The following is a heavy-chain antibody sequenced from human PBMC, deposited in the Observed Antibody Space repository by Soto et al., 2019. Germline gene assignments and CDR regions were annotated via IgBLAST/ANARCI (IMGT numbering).Heavy chain of an antibody. CDR2: IIPLFGTT. CDR3: ARAHGTSWYNWFDP. D-gene: IGHD1-26*01. V-gene: IGHV1-69*13. CDR1: GGNFTNYG. J-gene: IGHJ5*02. Sequence: SVKVSCKAFGGNFTNYGISWVRQAPGQGLEWMGGIIPLFGTTNYAQKFRGRVTVTADESTSTVYMELNSLRSEDTAIYYCARAHGTSWYNWFDPWGQGTLVTVSS.